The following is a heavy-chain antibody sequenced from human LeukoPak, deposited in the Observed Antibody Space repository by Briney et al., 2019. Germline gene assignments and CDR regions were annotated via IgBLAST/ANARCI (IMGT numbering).Heavy chain of an antibody. CDR1: GFTFSSYG. CDR2: LSHDGSEK. V-gene: IGHV3-30*18. CDR3: AKDYRSGWCLDY. J-gene: IGHJ4*02. Sequence: GGSLRLSCAASGFTFSSYGMHWVRQAPGKGLEWVAVLSHDGSEKYYADSVKGRFTISRDNSKNTLYLQMNSLRAEDTAVYYCAKDYRSGWCLDYWGQGTLVTVSS. D-gene: IGHD6-25*01.